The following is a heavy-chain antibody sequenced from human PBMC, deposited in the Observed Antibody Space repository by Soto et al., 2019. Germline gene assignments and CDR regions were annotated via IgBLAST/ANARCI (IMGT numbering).Heavy chain of an antibody. Sequence: SQTLSLTCTVSGGSISSSDYYWGWLRQPPGKGLEWIGEIYHSGSTNYNPSLKSRVTISVDKSKNQFSLKLSSVTAADTAVYYCARAAMGGSSWPFDYWGQGTLVTVSS. V-gene: IGHV4-39*07. D-gene: IGHD6-13*01. J-gene: IGHJ4*02. CDR3: ARAAMGGSSWPFDY. CDR2: IYHSGST. CDR1: GGSISSSDYY.